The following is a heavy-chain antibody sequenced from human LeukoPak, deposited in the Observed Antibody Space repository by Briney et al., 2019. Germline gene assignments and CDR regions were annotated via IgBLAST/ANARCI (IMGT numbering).Heavy chain of an antibody. V-gene: IGHV5-51*01. CDR3: ARHKRPDYYDSSGYYYYHYMGV. J-gene: IGHJ6*03. D-gene: IGHD3-22*01. Sequence: GEPLKISCKGSGYRFNSYWIGWVSQMPGKGLEWMGIIYPADSETRYSPSFQGLVTISVDKSIDTAYLQWSSLKASDTAIYYCARHKRPDYYDSSGYYYYHYMGVSVKGTAVTVSS. CDR1: GYRFNSYW. CDR2: IYPADSET.